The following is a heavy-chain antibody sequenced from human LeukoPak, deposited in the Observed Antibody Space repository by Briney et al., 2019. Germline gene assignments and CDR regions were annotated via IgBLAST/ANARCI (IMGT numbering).Heavy chain of an antibody. V-gene: IGHV3-23*01. CDR1: GFTFSSYE. Sequence: PGGSLRLSCAASGFTFSSYEMNWVRQAPGKGLEWVSAISGSGGSTYYADSVKGRFTISRDNSKNTLYLQMNSLRAEDMAIYYCAKEYTGTFSPFPSYFDNWGQGTLVTVSS. D-gene: IGHD1-26*01. J-gene: IGHJ4*02. CDR3: AKEYTGTFSPFPSYFDN. CDR2: ISGSGGST.